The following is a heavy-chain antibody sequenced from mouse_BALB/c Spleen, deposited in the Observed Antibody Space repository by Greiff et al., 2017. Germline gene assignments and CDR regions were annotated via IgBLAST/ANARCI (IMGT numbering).Heavy chain of an antibody. CDR3: ARGRAYYRYDNYAMDY. Sequence: EVQVVESGGGLVKPGGSLKLSCAASGFTFSSYAMSWVRQTPEKRLEWVASISSGGSTYYPDSVKGRFTISRDNARNILYLQMSSLRSEDTAMYYCARGRAYYRYDNYAMDYWGQGTSVTVSS. D-gene: IGHD2-14*01. V-gene: IGHV5-6-5*01. CDR2: ISSGGST. CDR1: GFTFSSYA. J-gene: IGHJ4*01.